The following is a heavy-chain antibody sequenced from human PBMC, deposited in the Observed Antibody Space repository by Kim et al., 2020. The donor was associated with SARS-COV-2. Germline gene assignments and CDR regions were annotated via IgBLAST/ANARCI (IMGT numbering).Heavy chain of an antibody. CDR2: ISGSGGST. D-gene: IGHD3-3*01. Sequence: GGSLRLSCAASGFTFSSYALSWVRQAPGKGLEWVSTISGSGGSTYYADSVKGRFTISRDNSKNTLYLQMNSLRAEDTAVYYCAKDPFYDFWSGYYFDYWGQGTLVSVSS. CDR1: GFTFSSYA. J-gene: IGHJ4*02. CDR3: AKDPFYDFWSGYYFDY. V-gene: IGHV3-23*01.